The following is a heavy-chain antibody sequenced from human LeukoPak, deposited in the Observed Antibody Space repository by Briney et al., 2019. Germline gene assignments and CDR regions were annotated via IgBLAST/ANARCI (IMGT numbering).Heavy chain of an antibody. CDR2: ISGDGGST. CDR3: AKDLASMIVGSAHDVDYYYYGMGV. CDR1: GFTFDDYA. J-gene: IGHJ6*02. D-gene: IGHD3-22*01. Sequence: GGSLRLSCAASGFTFDDYAMHWVRQAPGKGLEWVSLISGDGGSTYYADSVKGRFTISRDNSKNSLYLQMNSLRTEDTALYYCAKDLASMIVGSAHDVDYYYYGMGVWGQGTTVTVSS. V-gene: IGHV3-43*02.